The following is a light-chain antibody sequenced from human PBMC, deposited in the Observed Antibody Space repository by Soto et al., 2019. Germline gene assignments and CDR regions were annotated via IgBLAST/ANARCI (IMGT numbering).Light chain of an antibody. J-gene: IGKJ1*01. CDR3: QQYGSSPLT. CDR1: QSVWTY. V-gene: IGKV3-20*01. Sequence: EIVLTQSPGTLSLSPGERATLSCRASQSVWTYLAWYQQKRGQAPRLLMYDASNRASGVPARFSGSGSGTDFTLTISSLEPEDFAVYYCQQYGSSPLTFGQGTKVDI. CDR2: DAS.